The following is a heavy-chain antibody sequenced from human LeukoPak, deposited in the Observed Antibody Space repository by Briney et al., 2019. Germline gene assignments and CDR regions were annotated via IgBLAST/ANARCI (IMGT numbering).Heavy chain of an antibody. V-gene: IGHV3-23*01. CDR1: GFTFSSYA. D-gene: IGHD4-17*01. Sequence: PGGSLRLSCAASGFTFSSYAMSWVRQAPGKRLEWVSAISGSGGSTYYADSVKGRFTISRDNPKNTLYLQMNSLRAEDTAVYYCAKDRGDGDYYFDCWGQGTLVTVSS. CDR3: AKDRGDGDYYFDC. CDR2: ISGSGGST. J-gene: IGHJ4*02.